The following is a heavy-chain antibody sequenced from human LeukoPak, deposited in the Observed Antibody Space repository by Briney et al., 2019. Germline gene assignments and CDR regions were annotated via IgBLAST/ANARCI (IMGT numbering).Heavy chain of an antibody. D-gene: IGHD1-26*01. Sequence: GGSLRLSCAASGFTFSSCAMTWVRQAPGKGLEWVSSISGSGATTYYADSVKGRFTISRDNSNNTVYLQMNSLRAEDTAVYYCAKDQSRVGAGDPSDYWGQGMQVGVSS. CDR3: AKDQSRVGAGDPSDY. CDR2: ISGSGATT. J-gene: IGHJ4*02. V-gene: IGHV3-23*01. CDR1: GFTFSSCA.